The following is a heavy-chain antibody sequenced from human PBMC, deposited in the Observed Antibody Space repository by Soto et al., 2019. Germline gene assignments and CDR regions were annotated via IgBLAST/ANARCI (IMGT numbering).Heavy chain of an antibody. J-gene: IGHJ5*02. CDR1: GFTFSSYS. CDR2: ISSSSSTI. CDR3: ASLLTYCSGGSCWVPHVP. Sequence: GGSLRLSCAASGFTFSSYSMNWVRQAPGKGLEWVSYISSSSSTIYYADSVKGRFTISRDNAKNSLYLQMNSLRDEDTAVYYCASLLTYCSGGSCWVPHVPWGQGTLVTVSS. D-gene: IGHD2-15*01. V-gene: IGHV3-48*02.